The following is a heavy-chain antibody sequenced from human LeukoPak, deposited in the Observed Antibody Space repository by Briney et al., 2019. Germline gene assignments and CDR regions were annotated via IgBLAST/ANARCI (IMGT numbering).Heavy chain of an antibody. CDR2: IKSKTDGGTT. V-gene: IGHV3-15*01. CDR1: GFTFSNAW. D-gene: IGHD3-22*01. J-gene: IGHJ4*02. CDR3: TTDYYDSSGYYPFDY. Sequence: GESLRLSCAASGFTFSNAWVSWVRQAPGKGLEWVGRIKSKTDGGTTDYAAPVKGRFTISRDDSKNTLYLQMNSLKTEDTAVYYCTTDYYDSSGYYPFDYWGQGTLVTVSS.